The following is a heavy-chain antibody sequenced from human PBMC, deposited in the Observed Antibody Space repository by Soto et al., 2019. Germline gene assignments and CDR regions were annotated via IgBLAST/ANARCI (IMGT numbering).Heavy chain of an antibody. V-gene: IGHV4-39*01. D-gene: IGHD1-26*01. CDR3: ARLVGAALHFDC. CDR2: IYYNDNT. Sequence: PSETLSLTCTVSGFSISNSPYYWGWIRQPPGKGLEWIGTIYYNDNTYYSPSLRSRVTMSIDTSRNQFSLNLSSVTAADTAVYYCARLVGAALHFDCWGPGTLVTVPS. CDR1: GFSISNSPYY. J-gene: IGHJ4*02.